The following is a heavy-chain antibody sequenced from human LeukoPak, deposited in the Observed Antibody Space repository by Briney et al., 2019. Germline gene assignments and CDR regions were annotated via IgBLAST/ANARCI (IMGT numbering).Heavy chain of an antibody. CDR1: GGSISSSSYY. J-gene: IGHJ4*02. CDR3: ARLVGPRDYFDY. D-gene: IGHD1-26*01. CDR2: IYYSGST. Sequence: SETLSLTCTVSGGSISSSSYYWGWIRQPPGKGLEWIGSIYYSGSTYYNPSLKSRVTISVDTSKNQFSLKLSSVTAADTAVYYCARLVGPRDYFDYWGQGTLVTVSS. V-gene: IGHV4-39*01.